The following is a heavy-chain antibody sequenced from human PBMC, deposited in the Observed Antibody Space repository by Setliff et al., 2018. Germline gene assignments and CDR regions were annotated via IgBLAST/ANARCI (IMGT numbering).Heavy chain of an antibody. V-gene: IGHV3-9*03. J-gene: IGHJ4*02. D-gene: IGHD6-13*01. CDR1: GFTFDDYA. Sequence: GGSLRLSCAASGFTFDDYAMHWVRQAPGKGLEWVSGISWNSGSIGYADSVKGRFTISRDNAKNSLYLQMNSLRAEDMALYYCAKDMYSSSWMTGYYFDYWGQGTLVTVSS. CDR2: ISWNSGSI. CDR3: AKDMYSSSWMTGYYFDY.